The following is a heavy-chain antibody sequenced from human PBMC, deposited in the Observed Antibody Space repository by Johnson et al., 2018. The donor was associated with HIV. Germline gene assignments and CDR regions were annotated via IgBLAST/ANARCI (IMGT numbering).Heavy chain of an antibody. CDR1: GFTFSDYY. CDR2: ISSRGSTI. Sequence: QVQLVESGGGLVKPGGSLRLSCAASGFTFSDYYMSWIRQAPGKGLEWVSYISSRGSTIYYADSVKGRFTISRDNDKNSLYLHMNSLRAEDTALYYCARAKDAAYPYDAFDVWGHGTMVIVSA. D-gene: IGHD2-15*01. V-gene: IGHV3-11*04. J-gene: IGHJ3*01. CDR3: ARAKDAAYPYDAFDV.